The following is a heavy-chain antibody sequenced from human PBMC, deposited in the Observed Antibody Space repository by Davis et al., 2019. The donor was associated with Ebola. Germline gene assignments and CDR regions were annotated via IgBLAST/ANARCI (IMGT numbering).Heavy chain of an antibody. CDR1: GFTFSGSA. CDR2: IRSKANSYAT. CDR3: SCSSTSSRADV. J-gene: IGHJ6*02. Sequence: GESLKISCAASGFTFSGSAMHWVRQASGKGLEWVGRIRSKANSYATAYAAPVKGRFTISRDDSKNTAYLQMNSLKTEDTAVYYCSCSSTSSRADVWGQGTTVTVSS. D-gene: IGHD2-2*01. V-gene: IGHV3-73*01.